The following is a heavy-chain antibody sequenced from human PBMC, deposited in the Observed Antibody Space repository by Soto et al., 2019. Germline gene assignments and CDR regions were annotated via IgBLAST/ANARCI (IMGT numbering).Heavy chain of an antibody. Sequence: QLQLQESGSGLVKPSQTLSLTCAVSGGSISSGGYSWSWIRQPPGKGLEWIGYIYHSGSTYYNPSHKSRVTISVDRSKNQFSLKLSSVTAADTAVYYCARDSGDYGDYYYYGMDVWGQGTTVTVSS. J-gene: IGHJ6*02. D-gene: IGHD4-17*01. CDR3: ARDSGDYGDYYYYGMDV. CDR2: IYHSGST. CDR1: GGSISSGGYS. V-gene: IGHV4-30-2*01.